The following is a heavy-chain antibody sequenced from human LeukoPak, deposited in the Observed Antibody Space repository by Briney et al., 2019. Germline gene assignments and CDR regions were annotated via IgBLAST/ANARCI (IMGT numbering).Heavy chain of an antibody. CDR3: ARCDVNVPPLRYYGMDV. D-gene: IGHD2/OR15-2a*01. Sequence: ASVKVSCKASGYTFTSYGISWVRQAPGQGLEWMGWISAYNGNTNYAQKPQGRVTMTTDTSTSTAYMELRSLRSDDTAVYYCARCDVNVPPLRYYGMDVWGQGTTVTVSS. J-gene: IGHJ6*02. V-gene: IGHV1-18*01. CDR1: GYTFTSYG. CDR2: ISAYNGNT.